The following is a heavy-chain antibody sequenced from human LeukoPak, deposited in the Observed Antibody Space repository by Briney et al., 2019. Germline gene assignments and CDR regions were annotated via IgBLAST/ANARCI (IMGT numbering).Heavy chain of an antibody. CDR2: IYPGDSDT. D-gene: IGHD1-26*01. Sequence: GESLKISCKGSGYSFSSYWIAWVRQMPGKGLEWMGIIYPGDSDTRYSPSFQGHITISADKSISTAYLQWSNLKASDTALYYCARSSGAYFFDYWGQGILVSVYS. CDR1: GYSFSSYW. CDR3: ARSSGAYFFDY. J-gene: IGHJ4*02. V-gene: IGHV5-51*01.